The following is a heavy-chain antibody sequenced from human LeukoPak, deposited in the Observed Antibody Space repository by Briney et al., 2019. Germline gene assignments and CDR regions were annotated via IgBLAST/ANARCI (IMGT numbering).Heavy chain of an antibody. V-gene: IGHV4-59*01. D-gene: IGHD1-14*01. Sequence: SETLSLTCTVSGGSISSYYWSWIRQPPGKGLEWIGYIYYSGSTNYNPSLKSRVTISVDTSMNQFSLKLSSVTAADTAVYYCARSGGNRWAFDIWGQGTMVTVSS. CDR2: IYYSGST. CDR3: ARSGGNRWAFDI. CDR1: GGSISSYY. J-gene: IGHJ3*02.